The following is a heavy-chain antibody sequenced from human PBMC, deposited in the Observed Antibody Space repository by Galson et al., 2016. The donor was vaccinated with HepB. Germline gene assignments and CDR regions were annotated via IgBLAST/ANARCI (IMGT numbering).Heavy chain of an antibody. D-gene: IGHD2-15*01. Sequence: ETLSLTCTVSGGSISSFGYSWAWIYQPPGQGLEWIGTIYHTGTTHYNPSLQSRVTISVDTSRNQFSLNLNSVTAAETAVFYCAREATYCSDGSCYPGPFDDWGQGNVVIVSS. CDR3: AREATYCSDGSCYPGPFDD. CDR1: GGSISSFGYS. J-gene: IGHJ4*02. V-gene: IGHV4-39*02. CDR2: IYHTGTT.